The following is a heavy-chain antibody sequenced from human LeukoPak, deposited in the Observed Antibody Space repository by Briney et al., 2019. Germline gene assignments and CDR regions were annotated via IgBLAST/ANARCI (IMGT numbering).Heavy chain of an antibody. CDR1: GFTVSTNY. CDR2: IYSGGTT. J-gene: IGHJ4*02. Sequence: PGGSLTLSCAASGFTVSTNYMSWVRQAPGKGLEWVSLIYSGGTTYYADSVKGRFTISRDSSKNKLYLQMNSLRAEDTAVYYCARDRGHTTDYWGQGTLVTVSS. D-gene: IGHD1-14*01. CDR3: ARDRGHTTDY. V-gene: IGHV3-53*01.